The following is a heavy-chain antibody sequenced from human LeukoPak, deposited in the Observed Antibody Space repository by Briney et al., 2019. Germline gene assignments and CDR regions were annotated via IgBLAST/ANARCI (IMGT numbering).Heavy chain of an antibody. CDR3: ARGALRYFDWLFQASDAFDI. J-gene: IGHJ3*02. V-gene: IGHV3-30-3*01. CDR1: GFTFSSYA. D-gene: IGHD3-9*01. CDR2: ISYDGSNK. Sequence: GGSLRLSCAASGFTFSSYAMHWVRQVPGKGLEWVAVISYDGSNKYYADSVKGRFTISRDNSKNTLYLQMDSLRAEDTAVYYCARGALRYFDWLFQASDAFDIWGQGTMVTVSS.